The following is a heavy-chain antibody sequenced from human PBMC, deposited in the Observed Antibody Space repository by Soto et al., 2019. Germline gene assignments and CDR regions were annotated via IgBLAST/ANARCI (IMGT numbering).Heavy chain of an antibody. CDR1: GFTCDDYA. CDR2: ISWNSGSI. D-gene: IGHD1-1*01. V-gene: IGHV3-9*01. CDR3: AKDMRPHHWTPGDY. Sequence: EVQLVESGGGLVQPGRSLRLSCAASGFTCDDYARHWVRQAPGKGLECVSGISWNSGSIGYADSVKGRFTISRDNAKNSLYLQMNSLSAEDTALYYCAKDMRPHHWTPGDYWGQGTLVTVSS. J-gene: IGHJ4*02.